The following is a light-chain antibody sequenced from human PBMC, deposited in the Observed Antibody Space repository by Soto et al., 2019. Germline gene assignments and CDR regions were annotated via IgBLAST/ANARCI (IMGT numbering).Light chain of an antibody. CDR2: SDN. J-gene: IGLJ2*01. V-gene: IGLV1-44*01. CDR3: AAWDDRLNAVV. Sequence: QSVLTQPPSASGTPGQRVTMSCSGSASNIGSNSGSWYRQVPGTAPKLLIYSDNQRPSGVPDRFSGSKSGTSASLAISGLQSEDDADYYCAAWDDRLNAVVFGGGTKVTVL. CDR1: ASNIGSNS.